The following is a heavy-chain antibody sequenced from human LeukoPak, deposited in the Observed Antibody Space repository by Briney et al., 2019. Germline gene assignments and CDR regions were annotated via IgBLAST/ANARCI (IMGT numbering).Heavy chain of an antibody. CDR3: ARDKFGVDP. V-gene: IGHV4-59*01. J-gene: IGHJ5*02. Sequence: SETLSLTCTVSGGSISSYYWSWIRQPPGKGLEWIGYIYYSGSTNYNPSLKSRVTISVDTSKNQFSLKLSSVTAADTAVYYCARDKFGVDPWGQGTLVTVSS. CDR2: IYYSGST. D-gene: IGHD3-16*01. CDR1: GGSISSYY.